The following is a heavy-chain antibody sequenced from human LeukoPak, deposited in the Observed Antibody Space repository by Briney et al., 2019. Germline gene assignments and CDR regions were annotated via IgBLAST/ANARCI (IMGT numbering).Heavy chain of an antibody. D-gene: IGHD4-17*01. J-gene: IGHJ5*02. Sequence: GASVKVSCKASGYTFTGYYMHWVRQAPGQGLEWMGWINPNSGGTNYAQKFQGRVTMTRDTSISTAYMELSRLRSDDTAVYYCAIEDTERHGDYYWFDPWGQGTLVTVSS. CDR2: INPNSGGT. V-gene: IGHV1-2*02. CDR1: GYTFTGYY. CDR3: AIEDTERHGDYYWFDP.